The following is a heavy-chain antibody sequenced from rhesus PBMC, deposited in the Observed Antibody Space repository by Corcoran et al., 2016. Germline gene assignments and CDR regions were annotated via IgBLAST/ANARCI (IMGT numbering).Heavy chain of an antibody. V-gene: IGHV4-92*01. Sequence: QVQLQESGPELVKPSETLSLTCTVSGGSISSSNWWSWLRQPPGKGLEWIGRISGRGRSTSYNPSLKMRVTISTDTSKNQFSRKLSSVTAADTAVYYCARGGPYEGDYWGQGGLVTVSS. CDR2: ISGRGRST. CDR1: GGSISSSNW. D-gene: IGHD3-9*01. CDR3: ARGGPYEGDY. J-gene: IGHJ4*01.